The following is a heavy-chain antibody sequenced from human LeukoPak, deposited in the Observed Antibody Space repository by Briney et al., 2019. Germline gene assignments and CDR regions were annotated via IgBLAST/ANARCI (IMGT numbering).Heavy chain of an antibody. Sequence: GASVKVSCKVSGYTLTELSMHWVRQAPGKGLEWMGGFDPEDGETIYAQKFQGRVTMTEDTSTDTAYMELSSLRSEGTAVYYCATEVGYSSGCRGCAFDIWGQGTMVTVSS. V-gene: IGHV1-24*01. CDR3: ATEVGYSSGCRGCAFDI. J-gene: IGHJ3*02. D-gene: IGHD6-19*01. CDR2: FDPEDGET. CDR1: GYTLTELS.